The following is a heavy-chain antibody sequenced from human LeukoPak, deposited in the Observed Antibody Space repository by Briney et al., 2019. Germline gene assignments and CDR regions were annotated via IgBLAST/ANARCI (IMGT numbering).Heavy chain of an antibody. CDR3: AKAPIVVVVAALLYFDY. Sequence: GGSLRLSCAASGFTFSSYAMSWVRQAPGKGLEWVSAISGSGGSTYYADSVKGRFTISRDNSKNTLYLQMNSLRVEDTAVYYCAKAPIVVVVAALLYFDYWGQGTLVTVSS. CDR2: ISGSGGST. CDR1: GFTFSSYA. J-gene: IGHJ4*02. V-gene: IGHV3-23*01. D-gene: IGHD2-15*01.